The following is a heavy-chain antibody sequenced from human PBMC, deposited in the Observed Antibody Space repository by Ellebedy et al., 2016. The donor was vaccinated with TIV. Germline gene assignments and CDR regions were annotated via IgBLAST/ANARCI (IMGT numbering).Heavy chain of an antibody. D-gene: IGHD1-20*01. V-gene: IGHV4-34*01. CDR2: INHRGST. Sequence: SETLSLTCAVYGGSFSGHSWSWVRQPPGKGLEWIGEINHRGSTSYNRSLRSRVTISIDPSKHQFSLRLSAVTAADTAVYYCAGGNFQDVDLDHWYFDLWGRGTLVTVSS. J-gene: IGHJ2*01. CDR1: GGSFSGHS. CDR3: AGGNFQDVDLDHWYFDL.